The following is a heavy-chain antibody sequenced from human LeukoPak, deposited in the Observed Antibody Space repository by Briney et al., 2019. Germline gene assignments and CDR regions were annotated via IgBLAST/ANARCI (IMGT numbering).Heavy chain of an antibody. CDR3: ARDRGSRWIYYYHMDV. V-gene: IGHV3-30-3*01. CDR2: ISYDGSNK. J-gene: IGHJ6*03. D-gene: IGHD6-13*01. CDR1: GFTFSNYA. Sequence: PGGSLRLSCAASGFTFSNYAMHWVRQAPGKGLEWVAVISYDGSNKYYADSVKGRFTISRDNSKNTLYLQMNSLRAEDTAVYYCARDRGSRWIYYYHMDVWGKGTTVTVSS.